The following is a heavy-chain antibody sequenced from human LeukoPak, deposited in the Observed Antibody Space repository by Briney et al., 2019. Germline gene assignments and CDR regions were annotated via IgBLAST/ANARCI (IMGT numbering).Heavy chain of an antibody. CDR1: GDSVSSNSAA. J-gene: IGHJ4*02. D-gene: IGHD3-22*01. CDR3: ARVYYYDSSGYHNTPFDY. Sequence: SQTLSLTCALSGDSVSSNSAAWNWIRQSPSRGLEWLGRTYYRSKWYNDYAVSVKSRITINPDTSKNQFSLQLNSVTPEDTAVYYCARVYYYDSSGYHNTPFDYWGQGTLVTVSS. CDR2: TYYRSKWYN. V-gene: IGHV6-1*01.